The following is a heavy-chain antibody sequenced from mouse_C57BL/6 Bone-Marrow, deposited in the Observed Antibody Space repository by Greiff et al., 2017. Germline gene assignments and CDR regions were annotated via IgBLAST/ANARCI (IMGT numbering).Heavy chain of an antibody. CDR3: ARVLCFDV. D-gene: IGHD1-1*01. V-gene: IGHV1-81*01. CDR1: GYTFTSYG. Sequence: QVQLQQSGAELARPGASVKLSCKASGYTFTSYGISWVKQRTGQGLEWIGEIYPRSGNTYYNEKFKGKATLTADKSSSTAYMELRSLTSEDSAVSFCARVLCFDVWGTGTTVTVSS. J-gene: IGHJ1*03. CDR2: IYPRSGNT.